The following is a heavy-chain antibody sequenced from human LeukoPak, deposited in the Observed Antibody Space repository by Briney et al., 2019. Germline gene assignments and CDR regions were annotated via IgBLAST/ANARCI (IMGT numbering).Heavy chain of an antibody. CDR1: GYTFTSYY. V-gene: IGHV1-2*02. D-gene: IGHD2-2*01. CDR2: FTPNSGGT. CDR3: ARDRAYCSSTSCPYDVFDI. J-gene: IGHJ3*02. Sequence: ASVKVSCKASGYTFTSYYMHWVRQAPGQGLEWMGCFTPNSGGTNYAQKFQGRVTMTRDTSISTAYMELSRLRSDDTAVYYCARDRAYCSSTSCPYDVFDIWGQGTMVTASS.